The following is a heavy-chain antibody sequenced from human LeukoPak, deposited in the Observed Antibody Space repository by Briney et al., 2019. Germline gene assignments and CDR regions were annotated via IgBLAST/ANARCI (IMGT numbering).Heavy chain of an antibody. J-gene: IGHJ4*02. CDR1: GFTFSSYG. V-gene: IGHV3-30*02. CDR3: AKTRIASPTFDY. CDR2: IRYDGSNK. Sequence: PGGSLRLSCAASGFTFSSYGMHWVRQAPGKGLEWVAFIRYDGSNKYYADSVKGRFTISRDNSKNTLYLQMNSLRAEDTAVYYCAKTRIASPTFDYWGQGTLVTVSS. D-gene: IGHD6-13*01.